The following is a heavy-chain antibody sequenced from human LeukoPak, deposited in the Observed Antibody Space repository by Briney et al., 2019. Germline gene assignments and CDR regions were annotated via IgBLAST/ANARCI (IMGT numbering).Heavy chain of an antibody. CDR2: IYYSGST. D-gene: IGHD1-26*01. CDR1: GGSISSSSYY. CDR3: ARCSKGGRYYFFDY. J-gene: IGHJ4*02. Sequence: SETLSLTCTVSGGSISSSSYYWGWIRQPPGKGLEWIGSIYYSGSTYYNPSLKSRVTISVDTSKNQFSLKLSSVTAADTAVYYCARCSKGGRYYFFDYWGQGTLVTVSS. V-gene: IGHV4-39*07.